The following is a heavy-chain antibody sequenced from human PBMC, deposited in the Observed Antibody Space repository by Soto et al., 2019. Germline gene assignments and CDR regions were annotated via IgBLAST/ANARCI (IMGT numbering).Heavy chain of an antibody. Sequence: EVQLVESGGGLIQPGGSLRLSCAVSGFTVSNNYMSWVRQAPGKGLEGVSVIYSGGYTAYRDSVKGRFTISRDNSKTPLYPQRNSRSAADPPVYYCATNPGGGGYWGQGTLVTVSS. CDR1: GFTVSNNY. J-gene: IGHJ4*02. CDR2: IYSGGYT. D-gene: IGHD3-10*01. CDR3: ATNPGGGGY. V-gene: IGHV3-53*01.